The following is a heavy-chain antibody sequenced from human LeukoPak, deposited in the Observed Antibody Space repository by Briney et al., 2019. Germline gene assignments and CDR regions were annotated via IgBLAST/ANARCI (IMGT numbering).Heavy chain of an antibody. CDR3: ARAGITMVRGVPLLAFDY. CDR1: GYTFTCYY. J-gene: IGHJ4*02. D-gene: IGHD3-10*01. CDR2: INPNSGGT. Sequence: ASVKVSCKASGYTFTCYYMHWVRQAPGQGLEWMGWINPNSGGTNYAQKFQGRVTMTRDTPISTAYMELSRLRSDDTAVYYCARAGITMVRGVPLLAFDYWGQGTLVTVSS. V-gene: IGHV1-2*02.